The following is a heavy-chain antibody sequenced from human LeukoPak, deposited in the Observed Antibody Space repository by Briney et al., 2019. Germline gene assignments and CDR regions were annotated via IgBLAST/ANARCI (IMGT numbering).Heavy chain of an antibody. CDR1: GGFISSGGYY. CDR2: IYYSGST. CDR3: ARDRVVVTSNYFDY. J-gene: IGHJ4*02. D-gene: IGHD3-22*01. Sequence: PSETLSLTCTVSGGFISSGGYYWSWIRQHPGKGLEWIGYIYYSGSTYYNPSLKSRVTISVDTSKNQFSLKLSSVTAADTAVYYCARDRVVVTSNYFDYWGQGTLVTVSS. V-gene: IGHV4-31*03.